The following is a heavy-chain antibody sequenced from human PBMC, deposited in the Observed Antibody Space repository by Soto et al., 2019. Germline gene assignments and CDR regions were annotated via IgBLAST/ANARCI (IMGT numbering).Heavy chain of an antibody. V-gene: IGHV3-43*01. Sequence: GGSLRLSCAASGFTFDDYTMHWVRQAPGKGLEWVSLISWDGGSTYYADSVKGRFTIPRDNSKNSLYLKMNSLRTEDTALYYCASSRGLLVGKVDYWGQGTLVTVSS. CDR2: ISWDGGST. J-gene: IGHJ4*02. CDR3: ASSRGLLVGKVDY. D-gene: IGHD3-10*01. CDR1: GFTFDDYT.